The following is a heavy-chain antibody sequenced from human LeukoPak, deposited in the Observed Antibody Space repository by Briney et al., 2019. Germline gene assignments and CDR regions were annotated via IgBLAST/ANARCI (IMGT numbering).Heavy chain of an antibody. CDR1: GFTFNTYG. V-gene: IGHV3-33*01. D-gene: IGHD3-22*01. CDR3: ARASYYDSAGYYRSYYFDF. CDR2: MWFDGSHQ. J-gene: IGHJ4*02. Sequence: GGSLRLSCAASGFTFNTYGMHWVRQAPGKGLEWVAVMWFDGSHQYYADSVKGRFTISRDTSKGTPYLQMDSLRAEDTAVYYCARASYYDSAGYYRSYYFDFWGQGTLVTVSS.